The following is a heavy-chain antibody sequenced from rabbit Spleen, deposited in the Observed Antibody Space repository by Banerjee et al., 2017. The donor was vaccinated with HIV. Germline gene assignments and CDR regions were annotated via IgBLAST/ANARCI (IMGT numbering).Heavy chain of an antibody. D-gene: IGHD8-1*01. CDR2: AYAGSSSGFT. Sequence: QSLEESGGGLVKPGASLTLTCKASGLDFSGDSYDSYMCWVRQAPGKGLEWIACAYAGSSSGFTYSATWAKGRFTCSKTSSTTVTLQMTSLTVADTATYFCARDTGSSFSSYGMDLWGQGTLVTVS. J-gene: IGHJ6*01. CDR3: ARDTGSSFSSYGMDL. V-gene: IGHV1S40*01. CDR1: GLDFSGDSY.